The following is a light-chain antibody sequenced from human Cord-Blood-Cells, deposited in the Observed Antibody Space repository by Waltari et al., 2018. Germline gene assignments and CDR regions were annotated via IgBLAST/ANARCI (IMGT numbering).Light chain of an antibody. CDR3: SSYTSSSTVV. Sequence: QSALTQPASVSGSPGQSITISCTGTSSYVGGLNSVSWYQQHPGKAPKLIIYDVSKRPSGVSNRFSGSKSGNTASLTISGLQAEDEADYYCSSYTSSSTVVFGGGTKLTVL. CDR1: SSYVGGLNS. J-gene: IGLJ2*01. V-gene: IGLV2-14*01. CDR2: DVS.